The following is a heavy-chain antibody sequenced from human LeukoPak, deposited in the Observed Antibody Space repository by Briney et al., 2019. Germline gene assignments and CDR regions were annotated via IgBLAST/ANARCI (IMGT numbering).Heavy chain of an antibody. CDR1: GGSIRNYY. V-gene: IGHV4-59*01. D-gene: IGHD6-13*01. Sequence: PSETLSLTCTVSGGSIRNYYWNWIRQPPGKGLEWIGYIFYSGTLNYNPSLKSRATISVDTSKNQFSLNLISVTAADTAVYYCATTRIPAAQVDFWGQGVLVTVSS. CDR3: ATTRIPAAQVDF. CDR2: IFYSGTL. J-gene: IGHJ4*02.